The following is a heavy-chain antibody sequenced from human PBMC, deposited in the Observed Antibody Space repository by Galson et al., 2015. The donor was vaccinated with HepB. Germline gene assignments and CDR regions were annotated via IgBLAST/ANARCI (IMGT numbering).Heavy chain of an antibody. Sequence: SVKVSCKASGGTFTNYAIAWVRQAPGQGLEWMGGIIPIFGTTSYAQKFQGRVTITADKSTSTAYMELSSLRPDDTAVYYCARGWFGDQLNGFDIWGQGTMVTVSS. CDR1: GGTFTNYA. CDR2: IIPIFGTT. CDR3: ARGWFGDQLNGFDI. D-gene: IGHD3-10*01. J-gene: IGHJ3*02. V-gene: IGHV1-69*06.